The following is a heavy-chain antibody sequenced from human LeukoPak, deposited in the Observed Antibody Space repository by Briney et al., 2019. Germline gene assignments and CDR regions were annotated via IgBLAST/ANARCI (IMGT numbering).Heavy chain of an antibody. J-gene: IGHJ4*02. D-gene: IGHD3-16*01. CDR1: GGSISSHF. V-gene: IGHV4-59*11. CDR3: ARDYDYFDY. Sequence: PSETLSLTCTVSGGSISSHFWSWIRLPPGKGLEWIGYFSDRGGPNYNPSLKSRVTISGDTSKNQVSLKLRSVTAADTAIYYCARDYDYFDYWGQGTQVTVSS. CDR2: FSDRGGP.